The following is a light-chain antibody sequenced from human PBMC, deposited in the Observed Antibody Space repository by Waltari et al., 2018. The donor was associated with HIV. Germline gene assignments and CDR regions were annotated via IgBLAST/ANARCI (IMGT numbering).Light chain of an antibody. J-gene: IGLJ2*01. Sequence: QSVLTQPPSVSGTPGPKVTISCSGGSSNIGSNPVNWYQQLPGTAPKLLIYSNNQRSSGVPDRFSGSKSGTSASLAISGLQSDDETDYYCAVRDDRLNGVLFGGGTRLTVL. CDR3: AVRDDRLNGVL. V-gene: IGLV1-44*01. CDR1: SSNIGSNP. CDR2: SNN.